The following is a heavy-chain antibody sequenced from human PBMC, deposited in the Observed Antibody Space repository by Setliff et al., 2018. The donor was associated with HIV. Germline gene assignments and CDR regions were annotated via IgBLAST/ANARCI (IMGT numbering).Heavy chain of an antibody. V-gene: IGHV4-34*01. D-gene: IGHD5-18*01. CDR3: ASSGGYTSGLYFYYGMDV. J-gene: IGHJ6*02. Sequence: LSLTCAVYGGSFSGYYWSWIRQPPGKGLEWIGEINHSGSTNYNPSLKSRVTISVDTSKNQFSLNLSSVTAADTGVYYCASSGGYTSGLYFYYGMDVWGQGTTVTVSS. CDR1: GGSFSGYY. CDR2: INHSGST.